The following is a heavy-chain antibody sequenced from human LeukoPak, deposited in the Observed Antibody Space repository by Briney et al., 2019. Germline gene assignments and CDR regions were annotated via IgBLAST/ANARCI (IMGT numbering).Heavy chain of an antibody. D-gene: IGHD1-20*01. CDR2: ISYDGSNK. V-gene: IGHV3-30-3*01. Sequence: GGSLRLSCAASGFTFSSYAMHWVRQAPGKGLEWVAVISYDGSNKYYADSVEGRFTISRDNSKNTLYLQMNSLRAEDTAVYYCARAYNWNHRIDYWGQGTLVTVSS. J-gene: IGHJ4*02. CDR1: GFTFSSYA. CDR3: ARAYNWNHRIDY.